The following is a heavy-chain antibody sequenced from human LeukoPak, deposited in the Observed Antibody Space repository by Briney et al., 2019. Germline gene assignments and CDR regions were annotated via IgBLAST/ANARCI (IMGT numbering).Heavy chain of an antibody. D-gene: IGHD2-15*01. CDR2: ISTYNGNT. CDR1: GYTFTTYA. Sequence: ASVKVSCKASGYTFTTYAISWVRQAPGQGLEWMGWISTYNGNTNYAQKFQGRVTLTTDTSTSTACMDLRSLRSDDTAVYHCARVTLGSWYFDLWGRGTLVTVSS. J-gene: IGHJ2*01. V-gene: IGHV1-18*01. CDR3: ARVTLGSWYFDL.